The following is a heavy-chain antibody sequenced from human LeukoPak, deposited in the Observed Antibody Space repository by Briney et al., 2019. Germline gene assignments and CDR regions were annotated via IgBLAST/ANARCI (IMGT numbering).Heavy chain of an antibody. CDR2: IYHSGST. D-gene: IGHD3-10*01. V-gene: IGHV4-38-2*02. CDR3: AIVGGSGTGFDY. Sequence: SETLSLTCTVSGYSISSGYYWGWIRQPPGKGLEWIGSIYHSGSTYYNPSLKSRVTISVDTSKNQFSLKLSSVTAADTAVYYCAIVGGSGTGFDYWGQGTLVTVSS. J-gene: IGHJ4*02. CDR1: GYSISSGYY.